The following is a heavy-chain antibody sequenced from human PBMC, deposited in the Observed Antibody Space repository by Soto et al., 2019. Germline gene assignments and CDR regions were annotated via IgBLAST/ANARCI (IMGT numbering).Heavy chain of an antibody. CDR2: ISGSGGST. Sequence: PGGSLRLSCAASGFTFSSYAMSWVRLAPGKGLEWVSAISGSGGSTYYADSVKGRFTISRDNSKNTLYLQMNSLRAEDTAVYYCAKAGITMIVVVITQFDYWGQGTLVTVSS. J-gene: IGHJ4*02. D-gene: IGHD3-22*01. CDR1: GFTFSSYA. CDR3: AKAGITMIVVVITQFDY. V-gene: IGHV3-23*01.